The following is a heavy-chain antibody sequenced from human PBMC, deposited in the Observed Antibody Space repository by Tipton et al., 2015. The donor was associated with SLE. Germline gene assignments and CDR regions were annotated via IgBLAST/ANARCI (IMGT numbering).Heavy chain of an antibody. CDR3: ASLRTEYYYGSRADY. J-gene: IGHJ4*02. D-gene: IGHD3-10*01. CDR1: GGSFSGYY. CDR2: INHSGST. Sequence: TLSLTCAVYGGSFSGYYWSWIRQPPGKGLEWIGEINHSGSTNYNPSLKSLVPISVDTSKNQFSLKLTSVTAADTAVYYCASLRTEYYYGSRADYWGQGTLVTVSS. V-gene: IGHV4-34*01.